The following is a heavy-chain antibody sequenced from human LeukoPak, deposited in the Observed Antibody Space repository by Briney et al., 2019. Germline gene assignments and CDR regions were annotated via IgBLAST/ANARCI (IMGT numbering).Heavy chain of an antibody. D-gene: IGHD4-17*01. CDR2: IYTSGTT. V-gene: IGHV4-4*07. CDR3: ARLTTVTPRTAFDI. J-gene: IGHJ3*02. Sequence: SETLSLTCAVSGGSISSYYWSWIRPPAGKGLEWIGRIYTSGTTNYNPSLKSRVTMSVDTSKNQFSLKLSSVTAADTAVYYCARLTTVTPRTAFDIWGQGTLVTVSS. CDR1: GGSISSYY.